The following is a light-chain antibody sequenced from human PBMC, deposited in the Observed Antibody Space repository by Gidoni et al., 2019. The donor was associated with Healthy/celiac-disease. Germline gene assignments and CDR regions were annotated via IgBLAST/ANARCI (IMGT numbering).Light chain of an antibody. CDR2: DVS. CDR1: SSDVGGYNY. V-gene: IGLV2-14*01. Sequence: SALNHPAYVSGSPGPSITISCTGTSSDVGGYNYVSWYQQHPGKAPKLMIYDVSNRPSGVSNRFSGSKSGNTASLTISGLQAEDEADYYCSSYTSSSTLVVFGGGTKLTVL. CDR3: SSYTSSSTLVV. J-gene: IGLJ2*01.